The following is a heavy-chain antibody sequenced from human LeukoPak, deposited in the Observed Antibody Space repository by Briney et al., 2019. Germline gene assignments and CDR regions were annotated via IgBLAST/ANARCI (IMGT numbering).Heavy chain of an antibody. CDR2: IRYDGSNE. D-gene: IGHD4-17*01. J-gene: IGHJ3*02. V-gene: IGHV3-30*02. Sequence: GDSLRLSCAASGFTFTKYWMTWVRQAPGKGLEWVAFIRYDGSNEHYADSVKARFTISRDNSKNTLYLQMNSLRAEDTAVYYCAKDLIAGYGDTGGAFDIWGQGTMVTVSS. CDR3: AKDLIAGYGDTGGAFDI. CDR1: GFTFTKYW.